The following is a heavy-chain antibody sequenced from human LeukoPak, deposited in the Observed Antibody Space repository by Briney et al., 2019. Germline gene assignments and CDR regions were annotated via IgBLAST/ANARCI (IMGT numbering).Heavy chain of an antibody. CDR2: FYYIGST. V-gene: IGHV4-39*01. CDR1: GGSISSSSSF. CDR3: ARSLSLSGNTNWFDP. D-gene: IGHD1-26*01. Sequence: QTSETLSLTCTVSGGSISSSSSFWAWIRQPPGKGLEWIGSFYYIGSTYYNPSLKSRVTISVDTSKNQLSLKLNSVTAADMAVYYCARSLSLSGNTNWFDPWGQGTLVTVSS. J-gene: IGHJ5*02.